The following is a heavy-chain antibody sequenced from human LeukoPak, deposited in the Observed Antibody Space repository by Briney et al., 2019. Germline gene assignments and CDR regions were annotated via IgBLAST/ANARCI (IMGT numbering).Heavy chain of an antibody. CDR1: GGSISTYY. CDR3: ARTPATTWTNHFDY. J-gene: IGHJ4*02. CDR2: MYYSGST. D-gene: IGHD4-17*01. V-gene: IGHV4-59*01. Sequence: SETLSLTCTVSGGSISTYYWNWIRQSPGKGLEWIGYMYYSGSTNYNPSLKSRVTVSVDTSKNESSLKLSSVTAADTAVYYCARTPATTWTNHFDYWGQGTLVTVSS.